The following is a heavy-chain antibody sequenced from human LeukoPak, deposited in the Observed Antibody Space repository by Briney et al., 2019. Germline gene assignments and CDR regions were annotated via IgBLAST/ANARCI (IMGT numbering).Heavy chain of an antibody. Sequence: PGESLKISFKGSGHSFSNYWIAWVRQMPGKGLEWMGSIYYGDSDTRYSPSFQGQVTISADRSISTAYLQWRSLKASDTAMYYCARDGSGSPGYYMDVWGKGTTVTVSS. CDR1: GHSFSNYW. V-gene: IGHV5-51*01. D-gene: IGHD3-10*01. J-gene: IGHJ6*03. CDR2: IYYGDSDT. CDR3: ARDGSGSPGYYMDV.